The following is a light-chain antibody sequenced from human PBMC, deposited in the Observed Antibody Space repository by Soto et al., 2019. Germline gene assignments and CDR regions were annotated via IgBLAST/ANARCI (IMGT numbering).Light chain of an antibody. CDR2: DAS. CDR3: QQRHSYPIT. CDR1: QSVSGW. Sequence: DIQITQSPATLSASVGDTRPVPRRASQSVSGWLAWYQQKKGEAPKILIYDASALQRGVPSRFRGSRSGTKFTLTISRLQPEDFETYYCQQRHSYPITFGQGTRLEI. V-gene: IGKV1-5*01. J-gene: IGKJ5*01.